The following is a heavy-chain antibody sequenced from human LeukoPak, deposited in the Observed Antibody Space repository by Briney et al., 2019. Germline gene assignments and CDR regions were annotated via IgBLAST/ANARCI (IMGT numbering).Heavy chain of an antibody. Sequence: SVKVSCKASGGTFSRYGISWVRQARGQGLEWMGGIVPLFGTAKYAQKFQGRVTITADESTSTVYMELRSLRSEDTAVFYCAREWDYEGSGFFYSYWGQGTLVTVSS. J-gene: IGHJ4*02. CDR3: AREWDYEGSGFFYSY. D-gene: IGHD3-22*01. CDR2: IVPLFGTA. CDR1: GGTFSRYG. V-gene: IGHV1-69*13.